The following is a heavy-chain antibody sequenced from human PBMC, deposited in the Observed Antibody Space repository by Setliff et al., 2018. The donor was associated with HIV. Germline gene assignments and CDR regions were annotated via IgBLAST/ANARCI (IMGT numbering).Heavy chain of an antibody. CDR2: INHSGST. J-gene: IGHJ4*02. D-gene: IGHD6-19*01. Sequence: KSSETLSLTCFVSGGSISSSTYYWAWVRQPPGKPLTWIGEINHSGSTNYNPSLKSRVTISVDTSKNQFSLKLSSVTAADTAVYSCARKGAVAGPGFDSWGQGTLVTVSS. CDR3: ARKGAVAGPGFDS. V-gene: IGHV4-39*07. CDR1: GGSISSSTYY.